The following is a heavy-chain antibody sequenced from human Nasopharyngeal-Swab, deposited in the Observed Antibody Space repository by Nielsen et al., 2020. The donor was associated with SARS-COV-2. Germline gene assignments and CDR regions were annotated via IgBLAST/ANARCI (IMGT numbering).Heavy chain of an antibody. Sequence: GESLKISCAASGFTFSRFAMSWVRQVPGEGLEWVSSISGSGSYVYYADSVKGRFTISKDSAKNSLYLQMNSLRADDTAVYFCARIAGRGSIYYYYMDVWGTGTTITVSS. D-gene: IGHD1-26*01. V-gene: IGHV3-21*01. CDR1: GFTFSRFA. CDR3: ARIAGRGSIYYYYMDV. CDR2: ISGSGSYV. J-gene: IGHJ6*03.